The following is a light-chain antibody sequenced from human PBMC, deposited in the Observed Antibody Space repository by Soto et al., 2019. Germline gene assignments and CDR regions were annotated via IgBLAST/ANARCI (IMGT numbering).Light chain of an antibody. CDR3: QQYTSSPLT. Sequence: EIVLTQSPGTLSLSPGERATLSCRASQSVSSTHLAWYQQKPGQAPRLLIYGASSRATGIPDRFSGSGSGTDFTLTISRLEPEAFAVYYCQQYTSSPLTFGQGTRLEIK. CDR1: QSVSSTH. J-gene: IGKJ5*01. V-gene: IGKV3-20*01. CDR2: GAS.